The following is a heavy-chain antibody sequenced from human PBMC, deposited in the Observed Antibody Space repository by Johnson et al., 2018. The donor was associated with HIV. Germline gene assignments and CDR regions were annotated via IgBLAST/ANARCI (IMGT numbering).Heavy chain of an antibody. D-gene: IGHD2/OR15-2a*01. Sequence: VQLVESGGGVVRPGGSLRLSCVASGFTFDDYGMSWVRQAPGKGLEWVSGINWSGGSTGYADSVKGRFNISRDNAKNSLYLQTNSIRVEDTAVYYCARVNIAFDIWGQGRMVTVSS. J-gene: IGHJ3*02. CDR2: INWSGGST. CDR1: GFTFDDYG. V-gene: IGHV3-20*04. CDR3: ARVNIAFDI.